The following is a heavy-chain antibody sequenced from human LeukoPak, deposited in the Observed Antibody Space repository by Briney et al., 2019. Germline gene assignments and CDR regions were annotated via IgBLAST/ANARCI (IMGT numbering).Heavy chain of an antibody. Sequence: ASVKVSCKASGYTFTGYYMHWVRQAPGQGLEWMGWINPNSGGTNYAQKFQGRVTMTRDTSISTAYMELSRLRSDDTAVYYCARGRHITIFENWFDPWGQGTLVTVSS. V-gene: IGHV1-2*02. CDR1: GYTFTGYY. J-gene: IGHJ5*02. CDR2: INPNSGGT. D-gene: IGHD3-9*01. CDR3: ARGRHITIFENWFDP.